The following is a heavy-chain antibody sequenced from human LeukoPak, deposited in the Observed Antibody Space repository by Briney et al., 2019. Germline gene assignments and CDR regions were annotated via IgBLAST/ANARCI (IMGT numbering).Heavy chain of an antibody. Sequence: ASVKVSCKASGGTFSSYAISWVRQAPGQGLEWMGGIIPIFGTANYAQKFQGRVTITADESTSTAYMELSSLRSEDTAVYYCAKGYSCSWYPPDFDYWGQGTLVTVSS. CDR1: GGTFSSYA. CDR3: AKGYSCSWYPPDFDY. CDR2: IIPIFGTA. J-gene: IGHJ4*02. D-gene: IGHD6-13*01. V-gene: IGHV1-69*13.